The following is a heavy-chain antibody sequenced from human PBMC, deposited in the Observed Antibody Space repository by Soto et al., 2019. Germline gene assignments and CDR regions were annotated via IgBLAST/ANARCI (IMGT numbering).Heavy chain of an antibody. CDR2: ISYDGSNK. Sequence: LRLSCAASGFTFSSYAMHWVRQAPGKGLEWVAVISYDGSNKYYADSVKGRFTISRDNSKNTLYLQMNSLRAEDTAVYYCARVPDYDLWSGPWFDYWSQGTLVTVSS. CDR1: GFTFSSYA. V-gene: IGHV3-30-3*01. CDR3: ARVPDYDLWSGPWFDY. D-gene: IGHD3-3*01. J-gene: IGHJ4*02.